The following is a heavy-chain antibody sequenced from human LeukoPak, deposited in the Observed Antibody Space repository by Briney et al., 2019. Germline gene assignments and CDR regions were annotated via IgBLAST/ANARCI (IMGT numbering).Heavy chain of an antibody. Sequence: GGSLRLSCAASGFTFSSYSMNWVRQAPGKGLEWVSYISSSSSTIYYADSVKGRFTISRDNAKNSLYLQMNSLRAEDTAVYYCASTGGDYYASGRNYYYYYMDVWGKGTTVTVSS. J-gene: IGHJ6*03. CDR3: ASTGGDYYASGRNYYYYYMDV. CDR2: ISSSSSTI. V-gene: IGHV3-48*04. D-gene: IGHD3-10*01. CDR1: GFTFSSYS.